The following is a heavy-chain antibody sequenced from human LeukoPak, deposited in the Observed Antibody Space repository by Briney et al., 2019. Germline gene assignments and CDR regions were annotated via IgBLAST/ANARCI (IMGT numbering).Heavy chain of an antibody. CDR3: ATTYCSDGSCYWFSLDY. CDR1: GYTFTGYY. V-gene: IGHV1-18*04. D-gene: IGHD2-15*01. Sequence: ASVKVSCKASGYTFTGYYIHWVRQAPGQGLEWMGWISAKTGKTKYAQNLQGRVIMTTDTSTSTAYMELRSLRSDDTAVYYCATTYCSDGSCYWFSLDYWGQGTLVTVSS. J-gene: IGHJ4*02. CDR2: ISAKTGKT.